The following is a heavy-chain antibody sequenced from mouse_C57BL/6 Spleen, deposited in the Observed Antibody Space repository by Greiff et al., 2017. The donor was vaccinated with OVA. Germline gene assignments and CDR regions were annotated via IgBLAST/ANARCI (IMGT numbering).Heavy chain of an antibody. Sequence: EVQLQQSGPELVKPGASVKISCKASGYTFTDYYMNWVKQSHGKSLEWIGDINPNNGGTSYNQKFKGKATLTVDKSSSTAYMELRSLTSEDSAVYYCARSDQLYFDYWGQGTTLTVSS. CDR1: GYTFTDYY. CDR3: ARSDQLYFDY. V-gene: IGHV1-26*01. D-gene: IGHD4-1*02. CDR2: INPNNGGT. J-gene: IGHJ2*01.